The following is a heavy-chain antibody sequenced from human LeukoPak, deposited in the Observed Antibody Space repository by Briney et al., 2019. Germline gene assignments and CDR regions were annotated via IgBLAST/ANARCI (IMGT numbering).Heavy chain of an antibody. CDR1: GFTFSSYG. D-gene: IGHD3-10*02. Sequence: GGSLRLSCAASGFTFSSYGMSWVRQAPGKGLEWVSAISGSGHSTDYADSVKGRFTISRDNAKNSLYLQMNSLRAEDTAVYYCAELGITMIGGVWGKGTTVTISS. CDR3: AELGITMIGGV. CDR2: ISGSGHST. J-gene: IGHJ6*04. V-gene: IGHV3-23*01.